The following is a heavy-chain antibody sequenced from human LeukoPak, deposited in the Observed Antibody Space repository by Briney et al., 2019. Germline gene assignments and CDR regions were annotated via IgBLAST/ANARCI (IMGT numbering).Heavy chain of an antibody. CDR3: ARGTGYGYSPDY. D-gene: IGHD5-18*01. CDR1: GFTFSSYA. Sequence: GGSLRLSCAAPGFTFSSYAMHWVRQAPGKGLEWVAVISYDGSNKYYADSVKGRFTISRDNSKNTLYLQMNSLRAEDTAVYYCARGTGYGYSPDYWGQGTLVTVSS. V-gene: IGHV3-30-3*01. CDR2: ISYDGSNK. J-gene: IGHJ4*02.